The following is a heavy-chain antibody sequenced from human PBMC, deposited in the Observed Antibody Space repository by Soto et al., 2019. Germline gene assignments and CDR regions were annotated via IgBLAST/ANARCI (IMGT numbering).Heavy chain of an antibody. V-gene: IGHV1-45*02. D-gene: IGHD1-26*01. Sequence: QMQLVQSGAEVTKTGSSVTVSCQALGNTFSYRYLHWVRQAPGQALEWMGWIAPFSGDVHYAQKFQERFTLTRDRSINTAYMRMSSLRSEDTAIYFCASGGAVSGPFTWELPDHWGQGTLVTVSS. J-gene: IGHJ4*02. CDR2: IAPFSGDV. CDR1: GNTFSYRY. CDR3: ASGGAVSGPFTWELPDH.